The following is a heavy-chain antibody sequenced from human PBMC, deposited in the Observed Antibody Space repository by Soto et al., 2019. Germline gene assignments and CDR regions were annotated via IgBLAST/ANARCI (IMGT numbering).Heavy chain of an antibody. V-gene: IGHV3-9*01. J-gene: IGHJ4*02. CDR3: AKHVSSGYTSSWYDY. CDR1: GFTFDDYA. D-gene: IGHD6-13*01. Sequence: PGGSLRLSCAASGFTFDDYAMHWVRQAPGKGLEWVSGISWNSGTIGYADSVKGRFTISRDNAKNSLFLQMNSLRVEDTALYYCAKHVSSGYTSSWYDYWGQGTLVTVSS. CDR2: ISWNSGTI.